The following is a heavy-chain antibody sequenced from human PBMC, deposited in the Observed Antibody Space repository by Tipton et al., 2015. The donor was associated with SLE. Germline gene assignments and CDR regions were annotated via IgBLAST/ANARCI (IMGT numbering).Heavy chain of an antibody. Sequence: TLSLTYTASGGSVSSSSKYWAWIRQPPGKGLEWIGSIYYTGTTTYYNSFLKSRVTMSVDTSKNQFSLRLTSVIAADTAVYYCARLHEYSYGLNWFDPWGQGTLISVSS. V-gene: IGHV4-39*07. CDR2: IYYTGTTT. J-gene: IGHJ5*02. CDR3: ARLHEYSYGLNWFDP. D-gene: IGHD5-18*01. CDR1: GGSVSSSSKY.